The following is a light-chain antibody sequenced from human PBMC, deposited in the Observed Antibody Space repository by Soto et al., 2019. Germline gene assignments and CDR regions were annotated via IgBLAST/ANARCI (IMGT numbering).Light chain of an antibody. V-gene: IGKV3-15*01. CDR3: QQYNNWPPPLT. CDR1: QSVSSY. J-gene: IGKJ4*01. Sequence: EIVMTQSPATLSVSPGERATLSCRASQSVSSYLAWYQQKPGQAPRLLIYGASTRATGIPARFSGSGSGTEFTLTISSLQSEDFAVYYCQQYNNWPPPLTFGGGTKVEIK. CDR2: GAS.